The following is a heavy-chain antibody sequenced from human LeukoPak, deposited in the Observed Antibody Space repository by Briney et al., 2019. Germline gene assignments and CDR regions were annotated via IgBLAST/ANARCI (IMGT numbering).Heavy chain of an antibody. CDR2: IYYRGST. V-gene: IGHV4-39*07. J-gene: IGHJ4*02. Sequence: KPSETLSLTCTVSGGSISSSSYYWGWIRQPPGKGLEWIGSIYYRGSTYYNPSLKSRVTISLDTSKNQFSLKLRSVTAADTAVYYCARGTWLSDPYFDYWGQGTLVTVSS. CDR3: ARGTWLSDPYFDY. D-gene: IGHD3-22*01. CDR1: GGSISSSSYY.